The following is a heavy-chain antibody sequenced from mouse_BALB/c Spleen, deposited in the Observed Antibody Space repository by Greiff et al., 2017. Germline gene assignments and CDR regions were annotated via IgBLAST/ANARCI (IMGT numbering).Heavy chain of an antibody. CDR2: IWAGGST. CDR1: GFSLTSYG. J-gene: IGHJ3*01. CDR3: AGAYDYDGGFAY. Sequence: VNVVESGPGLVAPSQSLSITCTVSGFSLTSYGVHWVRQPPGKGLEWLGVIWAGGSTNYNSALMSRLSISKDNSKSQVFLKMNSLQTDDTAMYYCAGAYDYDGGFAYWGQGTLVTVSA. V-gene: IGHV2-9*02. D-gene: IGHD2-4*01.